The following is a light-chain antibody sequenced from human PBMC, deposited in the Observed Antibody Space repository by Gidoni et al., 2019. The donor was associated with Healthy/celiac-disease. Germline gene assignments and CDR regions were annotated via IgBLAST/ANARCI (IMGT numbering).Light chain of an antibody. CDR2: WAS. Sequence: DNVMTQSQDSLDVSLGERATINCKSSQSVLYSSNNNNYLAWYQQKPGQPPKLLIYWASTRESGVPYRFSGSGSGTDFTLTICSLQAEDVAVYYCQQYYSTPRTFGQGTKVEIK. V-gene: IGKV4-1*01. CDR1: QSVLYSSNNNNY. CDR3: QQYYSTPRT. J-gene: IGKJ1*01.